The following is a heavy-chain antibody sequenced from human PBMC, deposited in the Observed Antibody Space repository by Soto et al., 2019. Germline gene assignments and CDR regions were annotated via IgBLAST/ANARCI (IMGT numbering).Heavy chain of an antibody. CDR3: ARSMVYAMTYYYGMDV. CDR2: IYYSGST. V-gene: IGHV4-31*03. Sequence: TLSLTCTVSGGSISSGGYYWSWIRQHPGKGLEWIGYIYYSGSTYCNPSLKSRVTISVDTSKNQFSLKLSSVTAADTAVYYCARSMVYAMTYYYGMDVWGQGTTVTVSS. J-gene: IGHJ6*02. D-gene: IGHD2-8*01. CDR1: GGSISSGGYY.